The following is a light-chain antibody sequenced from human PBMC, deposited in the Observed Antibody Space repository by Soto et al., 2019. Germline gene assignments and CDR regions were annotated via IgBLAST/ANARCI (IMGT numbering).Light chain of an antibody. CDR1: SSDVGRYNY. CDR2: DVN. J-gene: IGLJ3*02. CDR3: SSYAGSNNLL. V-gene: IGLV2-8*01. Sequence: QSALTQPPSASESPGQSVTIPCAGTSSDVGRYNYVSWYQHHPDKAPKVIIYDVNQRPSGVPDRFSGSKSDNTASLTVSGLQADEEADYCCSSYAGSNNLLFGGGTKLTVL.